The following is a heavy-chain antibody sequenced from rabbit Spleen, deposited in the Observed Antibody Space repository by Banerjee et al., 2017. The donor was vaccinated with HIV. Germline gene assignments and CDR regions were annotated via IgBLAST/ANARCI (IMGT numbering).Heavy chain of an antibody. CDR2: INTATGKD. CDR3: ARDLVGVIGWNFNL. V-gene: IGHV1S45*01. D-gene: IGHD1-1*01. Sequence: EQLEESGRGLVKAEGSLALTCKASGFSFSNRDEMCWVRQAPGKGLKWVACINTATGKDVYASWAKGRFNISKTSSTTVTLQMNSLTAADTATYFCARDLVGVIGWNFNLLGPGTLVTVS. CDR1: GFSFSNRDE. J-gene: IGHJ4*01.